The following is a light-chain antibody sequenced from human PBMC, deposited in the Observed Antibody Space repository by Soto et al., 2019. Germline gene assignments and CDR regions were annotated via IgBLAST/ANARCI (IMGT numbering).Light chain of an antibody. V-gene: IGKV1-6*01. CDR2: GAS. Sequence: IQMPQFPSSLSASVRDRVVISCRTSQDIRNKLGWYQQKPGQAPKLLIFGASTLHSGVPSRFSGSGSGTRFTLTITSLQPEDVATYYCLHEYIYPWTFGQGTKVDIK. CDR1: QDIRNK. CDR3: LHEYIYPWT. J-gene: IGKJ1*01.